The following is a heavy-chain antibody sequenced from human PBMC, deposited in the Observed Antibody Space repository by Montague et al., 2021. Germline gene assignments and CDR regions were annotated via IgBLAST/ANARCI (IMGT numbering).Heavy chain of an antibody. J-gene: IGHJ4*02. Sequence: CAISGDSDGGDRARCRWEEQTPEIDLARQVGSYHRLKRNNDYAVSVKSRITINPDTSKNQFSLQLNSVTPEDTAVYYCARGFNTAMVKFDYWGQGTLVTVSS. V-gene: IGHV6-1*01. D-gene: IGHD5-18*01. CDR1: GDSDGGDRAR. CDR3: ARGFNTAMVKFDY. CDR2: SYHRLKRNN.